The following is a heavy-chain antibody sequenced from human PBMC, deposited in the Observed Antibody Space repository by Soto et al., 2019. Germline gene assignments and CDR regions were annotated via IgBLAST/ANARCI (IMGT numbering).Heavy chain of an antibody. CDR1: GFSLSNARMG. V-gene: IGHV2-26*01. CDR2: IFSNDEK. CDR3: ARNLYDDSSGYYHDY. J-gene: IGHJ4*02. Sequence: QVTLKESGPVLVKPTETLTLTCTVSGFSLSNARMGVSWIRQPPGKALEWLAHIFSNDEKSYSTSLKSRLTTXKDTSKSQVVLTMTNMDPVDTATYYCARNLYDDSSGYYHDYWGQGTLVTVSS. D-gene: IGHD3-22*01.